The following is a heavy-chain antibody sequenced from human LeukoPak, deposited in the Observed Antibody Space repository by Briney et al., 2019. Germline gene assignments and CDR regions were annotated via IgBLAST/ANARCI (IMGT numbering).Heavy chain of an antibody. CDR1: GFTFDDYA. Sequence: PGRSLRLSCAASGFTFDDYAMHWVRQAPGKGLEWVSGISWNSGSIGYADSVKGRFTISRDNAKNSLYLQMNSLKAEDTALYYCAKAVGTTLARAFDIWGQGTMVTVSS. J-gene: IGHJ3*02. CDR3: AKAVGTTLARAFDI. CDR2: ISWNSGSI. V-gene: IGHV3-9*01. D-gene: IGHD1-26*01.